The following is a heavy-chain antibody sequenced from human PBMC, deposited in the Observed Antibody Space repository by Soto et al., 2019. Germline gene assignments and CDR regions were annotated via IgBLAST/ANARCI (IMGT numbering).Heavy chain of an antibody. D-gene: IGHD2-2*02. J-gene: IGHJ6*02. CDR3: AREVSYMNSYYYGMDV. V-gene: IGHV4-59*01. CDR1: GGSISSYY. CDR2: ISYSGST. Sequence: SETLSLTCTVSGGSISSYYWSWIRQPPGKGLEWIGYISYSGSTNYSPSLKSRLTISVDTSKNQFSLKLSSVTAADTAVYYCAREVSYMNSYYYGMDVRGQGTTVPVSS.